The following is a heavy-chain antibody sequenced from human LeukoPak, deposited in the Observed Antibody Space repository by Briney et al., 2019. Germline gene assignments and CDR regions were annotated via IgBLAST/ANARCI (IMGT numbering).Heavy chain of an antibody. J-gene: IGHJ4*02. Sequence: GGSLRLSCAASGFTFNTHAISWVRQAPGKGLEWVAAVSDTGDLRYSANSVKGRFAISRDSSKNTAFLQMYSLRAEDTALYYCVKGGLRSGYSFEDWGQGTLVSVSS. CDR1: GFTFNTHA. CDR3: VKGGLRSGYSFED. D-gene: IGHD3-9*01. V-gene: IGHV3-23*01. CDR2: VSDTGDLR.